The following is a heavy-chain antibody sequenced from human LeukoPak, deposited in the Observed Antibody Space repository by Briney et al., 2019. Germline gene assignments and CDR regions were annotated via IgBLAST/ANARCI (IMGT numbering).Heavy chain of an antibody. CDR2: ISSSSSYI. CDR1: GFTFSSYS. CDR3: AKVGALLWFGERGERTYYFDY. V-gene: IGHV3-21*04. D-gene: IGHD3-10*01. Sequence: GGSLRLSCAASGFTFSSYSMNWVRQAPGKGLEWVSSISSSSSYIYYADSVKGRFTISRDNAKNSLYLQMNSLRAEDTALYYCAKVGALLWFGERGERTYYFDYWGQGTLVTVSS. J-gene: IGHJ4*02.